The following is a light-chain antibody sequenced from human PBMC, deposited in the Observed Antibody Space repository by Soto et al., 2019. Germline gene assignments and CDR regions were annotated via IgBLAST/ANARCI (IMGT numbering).Light chain of an antibody. Sequence: DIQMTQSPSTLSASVGDRVTLTCRASRDISTWLAWYRQKPGKAPNLLIYKASSLESGVPSRFSGSGSGTDFTLTISSLQPDDFATYYCQQYNDYPFTFGGGTKVEIK. J-gene: IGKJ4*01. CDR2: KAS. CDR1: RDISTW. CDR3: QQYNDYPFT. V-gene: IGKV1-5*03.